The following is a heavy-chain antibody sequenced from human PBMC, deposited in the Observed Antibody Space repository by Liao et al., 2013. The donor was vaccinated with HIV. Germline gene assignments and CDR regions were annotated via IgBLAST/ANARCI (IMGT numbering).Heavy chain of an antibody. Sequence: QVQLQESGPGLVKPSETLSLTCTVSGGSISSYYWSWIRQPXGKGLEWIGRIYSSGSTNYNPSLKSRVTISVDRSENQFSLELNSVTAADTAMYYCARDLIVASVRYYFDYWG. CDR3: ARDLIVASVRYYFDY. CDR1: GGSISSYY. CDR2: IYSSGST. J-gene: IGHJ4*01. D-gene: IGHD5-12*01. V-gene: IGHV4-4*07.